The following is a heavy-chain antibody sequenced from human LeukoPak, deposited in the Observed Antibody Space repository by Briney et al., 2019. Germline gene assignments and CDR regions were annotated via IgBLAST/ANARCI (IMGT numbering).Heavy chain of an antibody. CDR2: IDASGGST. V-gene: IGHV3-23*01. D-gene: IGHD6-19*01. CDR1: RFTFDDYV. CDR3: AKGSGSGWYGWFAP. J-gene: IGHJ5*02. Sequence: GGSLRLSCAASRFTFDDYVMRWVRPAPARGVEWVSSIDASGGSTYSADSVKGRFTISRDNTKNTFYLQMNSLRADDTAVYYCAKGSGSGWYGWFAPWGQGTLVTVSS.